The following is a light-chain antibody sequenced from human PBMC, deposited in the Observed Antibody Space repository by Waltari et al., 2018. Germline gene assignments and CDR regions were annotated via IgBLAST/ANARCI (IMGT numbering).Light chain of an antibody. CDR1: QSLLHSNGKTS. CDR2: AVS. CDR3: MQALQTPLT. Sequence: DIVMTQTPLSLPVTPGEQASISCRSSQSLLHSNGKTSLYWYLQKPGQPPRLLIYAVSNRFSGVPDRFSGSGSGTDFTLKISRVEAEDVGVYYCMQALQTPLTFGGGTKVEIK. V-gene: IGKV2-29*02. J-gene: IGKJ4*01.